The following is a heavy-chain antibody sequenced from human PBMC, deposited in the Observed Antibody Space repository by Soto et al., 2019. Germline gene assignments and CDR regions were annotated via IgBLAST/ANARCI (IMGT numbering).Heavy chain of an antibody. V-gene: IGHV3-23*01. D-gene: IGHD5-12*01. J-gene: IGHJ4*02. CDR3: ARGTSGYDY. CDR1: GFSFSTYA. Sequence: EVQLLESGGGLVRPGGSLRVSCAASGFSFSTYAMSWVRQAPGKGLEWGAGISSGGSTYYADSGKGRFTISRDNSKNTLYLQMNSLRVEDTAVYYCARGTSGYDYWGQGTLVTVSS. CDR2: ISSGGST.